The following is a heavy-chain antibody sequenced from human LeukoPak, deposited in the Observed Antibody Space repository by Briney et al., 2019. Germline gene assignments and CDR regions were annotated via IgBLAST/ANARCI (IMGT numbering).Heavy chain of an antibody. CDR1: GYTXTSNH. Sequence: ASVKVSCKASGYTXTSNHMHWVRQAPGQGLEWMGKINPSVDSTSYAQKFQGRVTITADKSTSTAYMELSSLRSEDTAVYYCARIAVRPYGVDYWGQGTLVTVSS. CDR3: ARIAVRPYGVDY. D-gene: IGHD4-17*01. V-gene: IGHV1-46*01. J-gene: IGHJ4*02. CDR2: INPSVDST.